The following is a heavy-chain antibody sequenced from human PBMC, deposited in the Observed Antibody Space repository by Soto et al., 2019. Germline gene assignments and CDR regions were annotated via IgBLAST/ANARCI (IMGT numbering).Heavy chain of an antibody. CDR2: IWYDGSNK. Sequence: GSLRLSCAASGFTFSSYGMHWVRQAPGKGLEWVAVIWYDGSNKYYADSVKGRFTISRDNSKNTLYLQMNSLRAEDTAVYYCARDPLYGDYGSSYYYYGMDVWGQGTTVTVSS. CDR1: GFTFSSYG. D-gene: IGHD4-17*01. J-gene: IGHJ6*02. CDR3: ARDPLYGDYGSSYYYYGMDV. V-gene: IGHV3-33*01.